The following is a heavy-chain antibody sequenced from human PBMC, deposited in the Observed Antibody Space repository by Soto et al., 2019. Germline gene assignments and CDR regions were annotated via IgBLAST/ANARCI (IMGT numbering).Heavy chain of an antibody. D-gene: IGHD2-2*01. J-gene: IGHJ5*01. CDR3: ARDPSEGRVGNWFES. Sequence: GGSLRLSCAASGFTFSRYGMNWLRQAPGKGLEWVASISSSTSYVYYADSVKGRFSTSRDNAKNILYLEMYALRTEDTAVYYCARDPSEGRVGNWFESWGQGTLVTAPQ. CDR2: ISSSTSYV. CDR1: GFTFSRYG. V-gene: IGHV3-21*06.